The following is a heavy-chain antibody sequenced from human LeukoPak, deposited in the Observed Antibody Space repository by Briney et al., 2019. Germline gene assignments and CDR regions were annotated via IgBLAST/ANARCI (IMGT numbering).Heavy chain of an antibody. D-gene: IGHD1-26*01. CDR1: RYTFTSYD. Sequence: GASVKVSSKASRYTFTSYDINWVRQATGQGLEWMGWMNPNSGNTGYAQKFQGRVTMTRNTSISTAYMELSSLRSEDTAVYYCARGPTEWELLFQHWGQGTLVTVSS. CDR2: MNPNSGNT. CDR3: ARGPTEWELLFQH. J-gene: IGHJ1*01. V-gene: IGHV1-8*01.